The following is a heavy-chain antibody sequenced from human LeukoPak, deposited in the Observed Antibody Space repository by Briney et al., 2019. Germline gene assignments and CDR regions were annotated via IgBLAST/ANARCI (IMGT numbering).Heavy chain of an antibody. D-gene: IGHD5-18*01. CDR3: ATHSYALAPH. V-gene: IGHV3-23*03. CDR2: IYRGGST. CDR1: GFTFSSYG. J-gene: IGHJ4*02. Sequence: DPGGSLRLSCAASGFTFSSYGMSWVRQAPGKGLEWVSVIYRGGSTYYPDSVKGRFTISRDNSKNTLYLQMNSLRAEDTAVYYCATHSYALAPHWGQGTLVTVSS.